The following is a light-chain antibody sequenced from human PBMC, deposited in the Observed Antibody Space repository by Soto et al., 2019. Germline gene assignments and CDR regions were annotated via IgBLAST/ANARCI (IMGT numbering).Light chain of an antibody. CDR1: QSVSSY. CDR2: DAS. Sequence: EIVLTQSPATLSLSPGERATLSCRASQSVSSYLAWYQQKPGQAPRLLIYDASNRATGIPARFSGSGSGTDFTLTISSLETEDFAGYYCQQRSNWPPNPFGQGTKLELK. V-gene: IGKV3-11*01. J-gene: IGKJ2*01. CDR3: QQRSNWPPNP.